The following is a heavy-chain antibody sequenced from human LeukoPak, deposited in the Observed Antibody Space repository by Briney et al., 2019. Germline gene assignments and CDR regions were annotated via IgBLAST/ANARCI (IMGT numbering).Heavy chain of an antibody. J-gene: IGHJ6*02. V-gene: IGHV4-59*01. D-gene: IGHD3-16*02. CDR2: VHYSGST. CDR3: ARDYPPSSGMDV. Sequence: SETLSLTCTVSGGSISGNYWSWIRQPPGKGLEWIGYVHYSGSTNYSPSLKSRVTISVDTSKNQFSLKLSSVTTADTAVYYCARDYPPSSGMDVWGQGTTVTVSS. CDR1: GGSISGNY.